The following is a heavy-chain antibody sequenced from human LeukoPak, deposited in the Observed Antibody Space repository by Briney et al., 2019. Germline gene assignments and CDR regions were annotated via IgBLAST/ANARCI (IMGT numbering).Heavy chain of an antibody. Sequence: ASVKVSCKASGYTFTSYYMHWVRQAPGQGLEWMGIINPSGGSTSYAQKFQGRVTMTRDMSTSKVYMELSSLRSEDTAVYYCARDVRDGVDPGYYMDVWGKGTTVTVSS. V-gene: IGHV1-46*01. CDR1: GYTFTSYY. D-gene: IGHD5-12*01. CDR3: ARDVRDGVDPGYYMDV. CDR2: INPSGGST. J-gene: IGHJ6*03.